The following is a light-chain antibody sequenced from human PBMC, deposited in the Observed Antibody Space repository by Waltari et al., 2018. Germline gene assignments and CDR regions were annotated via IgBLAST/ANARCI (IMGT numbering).Light chain of an antibody. CDR2: DTS. CDR1: TGAVTSGHY. CDR3: LLYYGGARV. Sequence: QAVVTQEPSLTVSPGGTVTLTCVSSTGAVTSGHYPYWFQQKPGQAPRTLIYDTSNKHSWTPARFSGSLLGGKAALTLSGAQPEDEAEYSCLLYYGGARVFGGGTRLTVL. V-gene: IGLV7-46*01. J-gene: IGLJ3*02.